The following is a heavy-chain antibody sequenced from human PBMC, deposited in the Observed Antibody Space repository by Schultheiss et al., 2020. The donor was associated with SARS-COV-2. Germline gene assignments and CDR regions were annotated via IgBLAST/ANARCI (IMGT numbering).Heavy chain of an antibody. V-gene: IGHV5-51*04. Sequence: GESLKISCKGSGYSFTSYWIGWVRQMPGKGLEWMVIIYPGDSDTRYSPSFQGQVTIPADKPISTAYLQWSSLKASDTAMYYCARDCGFGESQPWYYYYGMDVWGRGTTGTVSS. CDR3: ARDCGFGESQPWYYYYGMDV. CDR2: IYPGDSDT. D-gene: IGHD3-10*01. J-gene: IGHJ6*01. CDR1: GYSFTSYW.